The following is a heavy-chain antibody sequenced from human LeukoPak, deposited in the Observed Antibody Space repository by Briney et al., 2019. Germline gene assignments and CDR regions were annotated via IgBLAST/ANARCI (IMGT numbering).Heavy chain of an antibody. CDR3: VMGFTTMAVDYFDY. V-gene: IGHV1-24*01. Sequence: ASVKVSCKVSGKTLSDLSIHWVRQPPGKGLEWLGGSDPEDGERIYAQMFQGRVTMTEDTSIDTAYMELSSLRSEDTAVYYCVMGFTTMAVDYFDYWGQGTLVTVSP. CDR2: SDPEDGER. D-gene: IGHD5-18*01. CDR1: GKTLSDLS. J-gene: IGHJ4*02.